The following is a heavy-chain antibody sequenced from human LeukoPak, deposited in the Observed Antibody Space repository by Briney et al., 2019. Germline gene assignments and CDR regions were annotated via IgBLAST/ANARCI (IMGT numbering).Heavy chain of an antibody. CDR1: GFTFSSYG. D-gene: IGHD6-19*01. J-gene: IGHJ4*02. CDR3: AKDPSSVWYYFDY. CDR2: ISYDGSNK. Sequence: HPGRSLRLSCAASGFTFSSYGMHWVRQAPGKGLEWVAVISYDGSNKYHADSVKGRFTISRDNSKNTLYLQVNSLRPEDTAVYYCAKDPSSVWYYFDYWGQGTLVTVSS. V-gene: IGHV3-30*18.